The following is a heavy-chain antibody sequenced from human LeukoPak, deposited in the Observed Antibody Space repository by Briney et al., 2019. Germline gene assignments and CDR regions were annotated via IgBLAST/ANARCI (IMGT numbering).Heavy chain of an antibody. CDR2: ISWNIDNI. CDR1: GFTFDDYA. V-gene: IGHV3-9*01. Sequence: GRSLRLSCAASGFTFDDYAMHWVRQAPGKGLEWVSGISWNIDNIDYADSVRGRFTISRDNAKNSLYLQMNSLRAEYTALYYCAKDYDYGFDYWGQGTLVTVSS. CDR3: AKDYDYGFDY. J-gene: IGHJ4*02. D-gene: IGHD4-17*01.